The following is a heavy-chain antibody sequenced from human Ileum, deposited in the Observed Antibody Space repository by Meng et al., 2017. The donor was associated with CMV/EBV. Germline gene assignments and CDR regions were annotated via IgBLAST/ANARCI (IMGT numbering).Heavy chain of an antibody. CDR3: TPGGNSLDDYGIDV. CDR1: GFTFYSYA. D-gene: IGHD4-23*01. V-gene: IGHV3-23*01. Sequence: GGSLRLSCAASGFTFYSYAMSWVRQAPGKGLEWVSAISGSGAYTSYADSVKGRFTISRDNSKNTFYLLMNSLRVEDTAVYYCTPGGNSLDDYGIDVWGQGTTVTVSS. J-gene: IGHJ6*02. CDR2: ISGSGAYT.